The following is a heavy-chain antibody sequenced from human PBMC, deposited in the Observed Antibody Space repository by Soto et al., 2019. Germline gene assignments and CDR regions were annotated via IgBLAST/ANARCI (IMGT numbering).Heavy chain of an antibody. V-gene: IGHV4-61*01. D-gene: IGHD3-9*01. CDR1: GGSVSSGSYS. CDR2: IYYSGST. J-gene: IGHJ4*02. CDR3: ERDRYADRYFDY. Sequence: PSETLSLTCTVSGGSVSSGSYSWSWIRQPPGKGLEWIGYIYYSGSTNYNPSLKSRVTISVDTSKNQFFLKLSSVTAEDTAVYYCERDRYADRYFDYWGQGTLVPVSS.